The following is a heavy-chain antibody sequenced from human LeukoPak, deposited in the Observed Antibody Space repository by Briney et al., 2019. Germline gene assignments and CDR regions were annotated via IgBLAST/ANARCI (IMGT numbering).Heavy chain of an antibody. D-gene: IGHD3-10*01. CDR2: IKQDGSEK. V-gene: IGHV3-7*01. CDR1: GFIFSNYW. CDR3: ARDSDHVRDY. Sequence: GGSLRLSCAASGFIFSNYWMSWVRQAPGKGLEWVANIKQDGSEKYYVGSVRGRFTISRDNAKNSLYLQMNSLRAEDTAVYFCARDSDHVRDYWGPGTLVTVSS. J-gene: IGHJ4*02.